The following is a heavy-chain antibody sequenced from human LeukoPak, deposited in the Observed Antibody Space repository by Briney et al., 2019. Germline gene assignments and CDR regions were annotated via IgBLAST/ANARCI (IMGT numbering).Heavy chain of an antibody. CDR1: GGSISSSNW. CDR3: ARGGYFDWLRQPAFDY. J-gene: IGHJ4*02. Sequence: SETLSLTRTVSGGSISSSNWWSWVRQPPGKGLEWIGKIYHSGSTNYNPSLKSRVTISVDTSKNQFSLKLSSVTAADTAVYYCARGGYFDWLRQPAFDYWGQGTLVTVSS. V-gene: IGHV4-4*02. CDR2: IYHSGST. D-gene: IGHD3-9*01.